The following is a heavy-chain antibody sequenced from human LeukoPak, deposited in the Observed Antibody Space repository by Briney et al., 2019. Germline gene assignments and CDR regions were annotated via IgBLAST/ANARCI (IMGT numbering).Heavy chain of an antibody. CDR3: AREGSDGYDSSGYYHDFDY. V-gene: IGHV3-11*01. D-gene: IGHD3-22*01. CDR2: ISSSGSTI. J-gene: IGHJ4*02. Sequence: GGSLRLSCAASGFTFSDYYMSWIRQAAGKGLEWVSYISSSGSTIYYADSVKGRFTISRDNAKNSLYLQMNSLRAEDTAVYYCAREGSDGYDSSGYYHDFDYWGQGTLVTVSS. CDR1: GFTFSDYY.